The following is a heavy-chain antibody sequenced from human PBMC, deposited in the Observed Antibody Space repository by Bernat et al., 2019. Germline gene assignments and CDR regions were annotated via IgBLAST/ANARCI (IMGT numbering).Heavy chain of an antibody. V-gene: IGHV3-21*01. CDR2: ISSSSSYI. Sequence: EVQLVESGGGLVKPGGSLRLSCAASGFTFSSYSMNWVRQAPGKWLEWVSSISSSSSYIYYAVSVKGRFTISGGNAKNSLYLQMNSLRAEDTAVYYCARADDILTGYYYFDYWGQGTLVTVSS. CDR3: ARADDILTGYYYFDY. J-gene: IGHJ4*02. D-gene: IGHD3-9*01. CDR1: GFTFSSYS.